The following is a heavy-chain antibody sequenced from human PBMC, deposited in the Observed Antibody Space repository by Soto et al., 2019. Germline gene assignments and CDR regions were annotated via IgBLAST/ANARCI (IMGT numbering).Heavy chain of an antibody. CDR3: ARDLRFLEWLTDPFDP. CDR1: GGSISSGDYY. Sequence: QVQLQESGPGLVKPSQTLSLTCTVSGGSISSGDYYWSWIRQPPGKGLEWIGYIYYSGSTYYNPSRKSRVTISVDTSKNQFSLKLSSVTAADTAVYYCARDLRFLEWLTDPFDPWGQGTLVTVSS. V-gene: IGHV4-30-4*01. D-gene: IGHD3-3*01. J-gene: IGHJ5*02. CDR2: IYYSGST.